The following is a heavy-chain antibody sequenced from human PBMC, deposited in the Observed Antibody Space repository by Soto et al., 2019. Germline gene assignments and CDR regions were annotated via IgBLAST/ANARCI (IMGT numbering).Heavy chain of an antibody. V-gene: IGHV4-59*01. CDR2: IYYSGST. CDR1: GGSISSYY. J-gene: IGHJ4*02. Sequence: QVQLQESVPGLVKPSETLSLTCTVSGGSISSYYWSWIRQPPGKGLEWIGYIYYSGSTNYNPSLKSRVTISVDTSKNQFSLKLSSVTAADTAVYYCASGNWNQFDYWGQGTLVTVSS. D-gene: IGHD1-1*01. CDR3: ASGNWNQFDY.